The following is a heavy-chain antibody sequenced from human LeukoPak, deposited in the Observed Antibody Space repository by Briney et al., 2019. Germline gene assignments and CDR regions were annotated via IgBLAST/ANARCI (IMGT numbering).Heavy chain of an antibody. V-gene: IGHV3-48*03. CDR3: ARDLFFSDAGYSSGWRAEYFHH. Sequence: GGSLRLSCAASGFTFSSYEMNWVRQAPGKGLEWVSYISSSGSRTHYADSVKGRFTVSRDNAKNTLNLQMNSLRAEDTAVYYCARDLFFSDAGYSSGWRAEYFHHWGQGTLVTVSS. D-gene: IGHD6-19*01. CDR1: GFTFSSYE. J-gene: IGHJ1*01. CDR2: ISSSGSRT.